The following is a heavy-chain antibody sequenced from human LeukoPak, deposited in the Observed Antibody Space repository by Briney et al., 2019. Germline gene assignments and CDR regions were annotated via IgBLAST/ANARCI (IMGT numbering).Heavy chain of an antibody. Sequence: SETLSLTCTVSGGSISSYYWSWIRQPRGKGLEWIGYIYYSGSTNYNPSLKSRVTISVDTSKNQFSLKLSSVTAADTAVYYCARDSGAGSSWYYYYYGMDVWGQGTTVTVSS. CDR1: GGSISSYY. J-gene: IGHJ6*02. CDR2: IYYSGST. CDR3: ARDSGAGSSWYYYYYGMDV. V-gene: IGHV4-59*01. D-gene: IGHD6-13*01.